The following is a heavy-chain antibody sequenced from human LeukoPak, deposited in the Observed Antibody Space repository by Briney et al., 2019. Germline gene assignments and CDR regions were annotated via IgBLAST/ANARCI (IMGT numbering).Heavy chain of an antibody. CDR2: INPSGGST. V-gene: IGHV1-46*01. Sequence: ASVKVSCKESGYTFTSYYIHWVRQAPGLGLEWMGIINPSGGSTSYAQRFQGRVTMTRDTSTSTVYMELSSLRSEDTAVYYCATKTTVTSPFDIWGQGTMVTVSS. CDR1: GYTFTSYY. CDR3: ATKTTVTSPFDI. D-gene: IGHD4-17*01. J-gene: IGHJ3*02.